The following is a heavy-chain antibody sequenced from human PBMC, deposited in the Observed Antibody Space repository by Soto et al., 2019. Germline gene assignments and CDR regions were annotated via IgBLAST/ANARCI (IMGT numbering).Heavy chain of an antibody. J-gene: IGHJ5*02. V-gene: IGHV1-24*01. Sequence: GXSVQVCCKVTVYTLPDLSMNWVRQAPGKGLEWMGGFDPEDGETIYAQKFQGRVTMTEDTSTDTAYMELSSLRSEDTAVYYCATVGPRDWFDPWGQGTLVTVSS. CDR3: ATVGPRDWFDP. CDR2: FDPEDGET. CDR1: VYTLPDLS.